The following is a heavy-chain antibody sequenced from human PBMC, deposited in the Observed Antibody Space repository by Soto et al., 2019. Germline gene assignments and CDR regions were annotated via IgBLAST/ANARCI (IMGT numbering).Heavy chain of an antibody. CDR1: GGTFSSYA. V-gene: IGHV1-69*01. CDR2: IIPIFGTA. J-gene: IGHJ3*02. CDR3: ARDGYNRKFDAFDI. D-gene: IGHD5-12*01. Sequence: QVQLVQSGAEVKKPGSSVEVSCKASGGTFSSYAISWVRQAPGQGLEWMGGIIPIFGTANYAQKFQGRVTITADESTSTAYMELSSLRSEDTSVYYCARDGYNRKFDAFDIWGQGTMVTVSS.